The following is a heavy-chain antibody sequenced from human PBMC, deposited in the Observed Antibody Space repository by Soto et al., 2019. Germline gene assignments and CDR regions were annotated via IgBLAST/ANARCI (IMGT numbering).Heavy chain of an antibody. CDR1: GFIFSSYW. CDR3: ARATGADKEDY. D-gene: IGHD3-10*01. V-gene: IGHV3-7*04. Sequence: GGSLRLSCSASGFIFSSYWMSWLRQAPGKGLEWVASMNEYGSERYYVDSVKGRFTICRDHAKNSLYLQMNSLRAEDTAVYYCARATGADKEDYWGQGTLVTVSS. CDR2: MNEYGSER. J-gene: IGHJ4*02.